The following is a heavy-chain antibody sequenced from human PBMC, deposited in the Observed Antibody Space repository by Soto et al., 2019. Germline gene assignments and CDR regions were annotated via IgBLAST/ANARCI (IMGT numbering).Heavy chain of an antibody. V-gene: IGHV4-38-2*01. Sequence: SETLSLTCAVSGSSITSGYYWGWIRQSPGKGLEWIGSIQHSGNFYDRGSTYYNPSLKSRVTISVDTSKSQFSLNLRSVSAADTAVYYCARKRSSTSHHGLFDYWGQGILVTVSS. CDR2: IQHSGNFYDRGST. J-gene: IGHJ4*02. D-gene: IGHD2-2*01. CDR1: GSSITSGYY. CDR3: ARKRSSTSHHGLFDY.